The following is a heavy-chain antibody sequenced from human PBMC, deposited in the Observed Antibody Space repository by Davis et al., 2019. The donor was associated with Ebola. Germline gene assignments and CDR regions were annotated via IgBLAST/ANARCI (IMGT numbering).Heavy chain of an antibody. CDR1: GYTFTDYY. D-gene: IGHD1-26*01. CDR2: INPHTGGT. V-gene: IGHV1-2*02. Sequence: ASVKVSCKASGYTFTDYYIHWVRQAPGQGLEWMGWINPHTGGTSYAQKFQGRVTMTRDTSISTAYMELSSLRSDDTAVYYCARDFVGAADWFDPWGQGTLVTVSS. CDR3: ARDFVGAADWFDP. J-gene: IGHJ5*02.